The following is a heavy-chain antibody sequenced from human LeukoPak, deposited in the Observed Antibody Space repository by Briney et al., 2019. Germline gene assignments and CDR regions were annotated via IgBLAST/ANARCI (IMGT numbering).Heavy chain of an antibody. J-gene: IGHJ4*02. Sequence: SETLSLTCTVSGGSISSYYWSWIRQPAGKGLEWIGRIYTSGSTNYNPSLKSRVTMSVDTSKNQFSLKLSSVTAADTAVYYCVSPLGFSYYDSSGPFDYWGQGTLVTVSS. CDR2: IYTSGST. D-gene: IGHD3-22*01. CDR3: VSPLGFSYYDSSGPFDY. CDR1: GGSISSYY. V-gene: IGHV4-4*07.